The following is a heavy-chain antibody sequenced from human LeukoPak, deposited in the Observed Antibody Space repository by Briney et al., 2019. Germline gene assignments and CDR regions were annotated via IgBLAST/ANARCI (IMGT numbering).Heavy chain of an antibody. D-gene: IGHD3-22*01. Sequence: ASVKVSCQPCRCICIGYYMYWVLDAPGQGLEWMGWINPNSGGTNYAQKFQGRVTMTRDTSISTAYMELSRLRSDDTAVYYCARVLGYYDSSGYGYWGQGTLVTVSS. V-gene: IGHV1-2*02. J-gene: IGHJ4*02. CDR1: RCICIGYY. CDR2: INPNSGGT. CDR3: ARVLGYYDSSGYGY.